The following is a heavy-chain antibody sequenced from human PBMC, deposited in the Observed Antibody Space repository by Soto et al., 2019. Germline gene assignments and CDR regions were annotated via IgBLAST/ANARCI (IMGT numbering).Heavy chain of an antibody. CDR1: GFTLSHYW. CDR2: LKYDGTTT. V-gene: IGHV3-74*01. CDR3: VRSHSVCFDY. Sequence: EVQLLESGGGLVQPGGTLTLSCAASGFTLSHYWMHWVRQVPGRGLVWVSRLKYDGTTTSYADSVKGRFTIYRDNAKNTVYLQMSSLRAEDTATYYCVRSHSVCFDYWCQGPVVNVSS. J-gene: IGHJ4*02.